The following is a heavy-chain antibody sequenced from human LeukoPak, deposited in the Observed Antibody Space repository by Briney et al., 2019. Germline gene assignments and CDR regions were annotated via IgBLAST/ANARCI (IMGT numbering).Heavy chain of an antibody. Sequence: ASVKVSCKASGGTFSSHAISWVRQAPGQGLEWMGRIIPILGIANYAQKFQGRVTITADKSTSTAYMELSSLRSEDTAVYYCARLQTQDIVATSEYYYYGMDVWGQGTTVTVSS. J-gene: IGHJ6*02. CDR3: ARLQTQDIVATSEYYYYGMDV. CDR1: GGTFSSHA. D-gene: IGHD5-12*01. V-gene: IGHV1-69*04. CDR2: IIPILGIA.